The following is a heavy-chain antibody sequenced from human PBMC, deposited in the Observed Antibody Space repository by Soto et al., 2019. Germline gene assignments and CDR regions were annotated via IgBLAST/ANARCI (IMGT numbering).Heavy chain of an antibody. J-gene: IGHJ4*02. CDR1: GFNFSTYW. D-gene: IGHD1-20*01. Sequence: GGSMSLSCPASGFNFSTYWKHWVRQAPGKGLVWVSRINSDGSSTNYADSVKGRFAILRDNAKNTLYLQMNSLRAEDTAVYYCARDNWNSNWGQGTLVTVSS. CDR3: ARDNWNSN. CDR2: INSDGSST. V-gene: IGHV3-74*01.